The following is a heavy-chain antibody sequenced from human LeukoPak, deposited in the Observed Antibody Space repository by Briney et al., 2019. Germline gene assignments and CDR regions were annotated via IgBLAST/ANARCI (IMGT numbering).Heavy chain of an antibody. CDR2: IYYSGSA. J-gene: IGHJ4*02. Sequence: SETLSLTCTVSGGSISSYYWSWIRQPPGKGLEWIGYIYYSGSANYNPSLKSRVTISVDTSKNQFSLKLSSVTAADTAVYYCARVQGGATTYWGQGTLVTVSS. V-gene: IGHV4-59*01. D-gene: IGHD1-26*01. CDR3: ARVQGGATTY. CDR1: GGSISSYY.